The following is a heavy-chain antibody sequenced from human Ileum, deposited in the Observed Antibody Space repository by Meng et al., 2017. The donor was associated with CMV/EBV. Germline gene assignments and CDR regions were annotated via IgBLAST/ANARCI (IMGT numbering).Heavy chain of an antibody. D-gene: IGHD3-10*01. CDR2: IYYNGIT. V-gene: IGHV4-39*01. CDR1: RGSISSSGFC. J-gene: IGHJ4*02. Sequence: LPSPVSRGSISSSGFCWGWTRRPPGKGLEWIGNIYYNGITYYNPPLNSRVTISVDTSKNQFSLTLTSVTAADTAVYYCARSGRVRDDYWGQGTLVTVSS. CDR3: ARSGRVRDDY.